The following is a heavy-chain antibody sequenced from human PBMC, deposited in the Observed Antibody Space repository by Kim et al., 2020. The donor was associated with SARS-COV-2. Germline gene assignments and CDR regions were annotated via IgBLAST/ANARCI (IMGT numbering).Heavy chain of an antibody. V-gene: IGHV3-23*01. CDR3: AKAPAAINYYYYYMDV. CDR1: GFTFSSYA. J-gene: IGHJ6*03. Sequence: GGSLRLSCAASGFTFSSYAMSWVRQAPGKGLEWVSAISGSGGSTYYADSVKGRFTISRDNSKNTLYLQMNSLRAEDTAVYYCAKAPAAINYYYYYMDVWGKGTTVTVSS. D-gene: IGHD2-2*01. CDR2: ISGSGGST.